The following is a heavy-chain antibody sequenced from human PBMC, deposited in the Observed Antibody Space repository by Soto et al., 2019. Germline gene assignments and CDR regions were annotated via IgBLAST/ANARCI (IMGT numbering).Heavy chain of an antibody. Sequence: SETLSLTCAVSGGSISSGGYSWSWIRQPPGKGLEWIAYIYHSGSTYYNPSLKSRVTISVDRSKNQFSLKLSSMTAADTAVYYCARHTPAISISDHWGQGTLVTVSS. J-gene: IGHJ4*02. CDR2: IYHSGST. CDR3: ARHTPAISISDH. CDR1: GGSISSGGYS. V-gene: IGHV4-30-2*01. D-gene: IGHD2-15*01.